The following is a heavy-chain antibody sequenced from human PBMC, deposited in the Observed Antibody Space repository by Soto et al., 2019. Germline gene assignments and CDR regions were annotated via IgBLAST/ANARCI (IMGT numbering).Heavy chain of an antibody. V-gene: IGHV5-51*01. CDR1: GYDFINYW. J-gene: IGHJ5*01. Sequence: PGESLKISCTPPGYDFINYWIAWLRQTPARSLEWMGMIYPGDLDIRYTPSFRGRVTISADKSITTAFVQGGSLKASDTAMYYCPRHRRPVLGVIEKNWFDSWGQGILVTVSS. D-gene: IGHD3-10*01. CDR3: PRHRRPVLGVIEKNWFDS. CDR2: IYPGDLDI.